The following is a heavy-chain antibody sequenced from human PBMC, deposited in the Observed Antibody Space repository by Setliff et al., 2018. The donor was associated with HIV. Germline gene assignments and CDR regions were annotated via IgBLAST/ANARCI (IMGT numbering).Heavy chain of an antibody. CDR1: GGSISSTNYY. CDR2: IYYSGIT. CDR3: ARLAMAAAGMRWVDP. J-gene: IGHJ5*02. Sequence: SETLSLTCTVSGGSISSTNYYWAWIRQPPGKGLEWIGSIYYSGITYYNSSLKSRVTISVDTSKNQFSLRLSSVTATDTAVHYCARLAMAAAGMRWVDPWGQGALVTV. D-gene: IGHD6-13*01. V-gene: IGHV4-39*01.